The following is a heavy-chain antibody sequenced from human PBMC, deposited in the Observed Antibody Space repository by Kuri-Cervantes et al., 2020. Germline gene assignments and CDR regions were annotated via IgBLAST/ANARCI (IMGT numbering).Heavy chain of an antibody. CDR3: ARGTGMITFGGVISFNVFDI. V-gene: IGHV1-69*05. J-gene: IGHJ4*02. Sequence: SVKVSCKASGGTFSNYAISWVRQAPGQGLEWMGGIIPIFGIANYAQKFQGRVTITTDESTSTAYMELNSLRSEDTAVYYCARGTGMITFGGVISFNVFDIWGQGTLVTVSS. D-gene: IGHD3-16*02. CDR2: IIPIFGIA. CDR1: GGTFSNYA.